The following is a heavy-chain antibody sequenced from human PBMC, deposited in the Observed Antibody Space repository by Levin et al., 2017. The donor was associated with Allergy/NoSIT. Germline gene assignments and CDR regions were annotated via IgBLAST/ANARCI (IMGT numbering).Heavy chain of an antibody. Sequence: LSLTCAASKFTFRNSGMHWVRQAPGKGLEWVAVIWNNGNDKDYADSVKGRFTISRDNSRNTVDLQMNSLRAADTAVYFCAKDVWRPLWDYYAMDVWGRGTTVIVS. J-gene: IGHJ6*02. V-gene: IGHV3-33*06. CDR2: IWNNGNDK. D-gene: IGHD3-10*01. CDR1: KFTFRNSG. CDR3: AKDVWRPLWDYYAMDV.